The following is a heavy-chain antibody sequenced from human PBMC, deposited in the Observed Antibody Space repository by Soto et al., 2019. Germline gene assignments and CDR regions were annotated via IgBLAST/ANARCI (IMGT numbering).Heavy chain of an antibody. D-gene: IGHD3-10*01. V-gene: IGHV2-5*02. Sequence: QITLKESGPTLVKPTQTLTLTCTFSGFSLITIGVGVGWIRQPPGKALEWLAIIYWDDDKRYSPSLKSRLTITKGTSRNQVVLTMTNMDPVDTATYYCAHTLYPSGTLDPWGQGTLVTVSS. CDR2: IYWDDDK. CDR3: AHTLYPSGTLDP. CDR1: GFSLITIGVG. J-gene: IGHJ5*02.